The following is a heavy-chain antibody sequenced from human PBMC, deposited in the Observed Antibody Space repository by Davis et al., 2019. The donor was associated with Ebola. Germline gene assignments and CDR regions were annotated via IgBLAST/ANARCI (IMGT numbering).Heavy chain of an antibody. Sequence: MPSETLSLTCTVSGGSISSYFWSWIRQSPGKGLEWIGYIHYSGSTNYNPSLKSRVTISVDTSKNQFSLKLSSVTAADTAVYYCARRDGSSGWYNYYGMDVWGQGTTVTVSS. CDR1: GGSISSYF. V-gene: IGHV4-59*01. D-gene: IGHD6-19*01. CDR2: IHYSGST. CDR3: ARRDGSSGWYNYYGMDV. J-gene: IGHJ6*02.